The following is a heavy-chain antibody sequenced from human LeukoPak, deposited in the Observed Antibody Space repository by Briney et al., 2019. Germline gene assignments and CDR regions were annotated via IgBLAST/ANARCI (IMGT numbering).Heavy chain of an antibody. CDR2: ISGSGDKT. D-gene: IGHD3-3*01. CDR3: ARAPKYYDFWSGSQGYFDY. V-gene: IGHV3-23*01. CDR1: GFTFSIYA. Sequence: GGSLRLSCAASGFTFSIYAMTWVRQAPGKGLEWVSGISGSGDKTYYADSVKGRFTISRDNSKNTLYLQMNSLRAEDTAVYYCARAPKYYDFWSGSQGYFDYWGQGTLVTVSS. J-gene: IGHJ4*02.